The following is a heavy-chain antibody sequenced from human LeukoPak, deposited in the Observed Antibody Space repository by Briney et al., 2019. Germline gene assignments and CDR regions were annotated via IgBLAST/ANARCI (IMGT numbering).Heavy chain of an antibody. D-gene: IGHD1-26*01. CDR3: AKDVVGAINYFDY. J-gene: IGHJ4*02. Sequence: GGSLRLSCAASGFTFSSYAMTWVRQAPGKGLEWVSTISGSGGSTYYADSVKGRFTISRDNSKNTLYLHLNSLRAEDTAVYLCAKDVVGAINYFDYWGQGTLVTVSS. CDR1: GFTFSSYA. V-gene: IGHV3-23*01. CDR2: ISGSGGST.